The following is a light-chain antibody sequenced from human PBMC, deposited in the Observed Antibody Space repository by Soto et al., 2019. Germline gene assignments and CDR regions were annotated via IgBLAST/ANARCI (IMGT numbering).Light chain of an antibody. CDR2: DAS. J-gene: IGKJ5*01. CDR3: QQYSHLIT. V-gene: IGKV1-33*01. Sequence: DIQMTQSPSSLSGSVGDRVTMTCQACQDISNYLNWYQQKLGKAPKLLIYDASNLETGVPSRFSGSGSGTDFTFTISSLQPEDIATYYCQQYSHLITFGQGTRLEIK. CDR1: QDISNY.